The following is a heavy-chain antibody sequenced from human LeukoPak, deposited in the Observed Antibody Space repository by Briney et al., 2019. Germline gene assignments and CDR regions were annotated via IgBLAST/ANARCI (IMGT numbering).Heavy chain of an antibody. Sequence: ASVKVSFKASGFTFTDFYMHWVRQAPGQGLELMGWINLNSAGTNYAQKFQGRVTMTRDTSSSTAYMDLSSLTSDDTAVYYCARQLGGSEYVDNWGQGTLVTVSS. CDR1: GFTFTDFY. V-gene: IGHV1-2*02. J-gene: IGHJ4*02. D-gene: IGHD1-26*01. CDR2: INLNSAGT. CDR3: ARQLGGSEYVDN.